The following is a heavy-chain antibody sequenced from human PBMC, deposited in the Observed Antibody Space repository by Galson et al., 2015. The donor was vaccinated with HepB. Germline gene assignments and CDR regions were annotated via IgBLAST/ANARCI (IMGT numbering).Heavy chain of an antibody. D-gene: IGHD4-17*01. CDR1: GFSLSTSGVG. CDR2: IYWDDDK. Sequence: PALVKPTQTLTLTCTFSGFSLSTSGVGVGWIRQPPGKALEWLALIYWDDDKRYSPSLKSRLTITKDTSKNQVVLTMTNMDPVDTATYYCAHGRGYGDYDTHFLAFDIWGQGTMVTVSS. V-gene: IGHV2-5*02. CDR3: AHGRGYGDYDTHFLAFDI. J-gene: IGHJ3*02.